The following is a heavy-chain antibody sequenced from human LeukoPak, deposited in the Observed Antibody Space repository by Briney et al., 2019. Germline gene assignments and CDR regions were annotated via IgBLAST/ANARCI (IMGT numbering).Heavy chain of an antibody. D-gene: IGHD3-10*02. V-gene: IGHV3-53*01. CDR2: IYSGGNT. CDR1: GFTVSGNY. Sequence: GGSLRLSCVASGFTVSGNYMSWVRQAPGKGLEWVSVIYSGGNTYYADSVKGRFTISRDNSKNTLYLQMNSLRAEDTAVYYCARDPYVSNFDYWGQGTLVTVSS. CDR3: ARDPYVSNFDY. J-gene: IGHJ4*02.